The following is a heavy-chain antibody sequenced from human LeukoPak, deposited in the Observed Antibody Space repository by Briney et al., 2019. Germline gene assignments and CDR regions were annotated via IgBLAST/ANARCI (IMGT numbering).Heavy chain of an antibody. Sequence: GSLRLSCAASGFDFSINAMHWVRQAPGKGLEWVSLISYDGSKKYYADSVKGRFTISRDNSKNTLYLQMNSLRVEDTAVYYCAKDIKGTNYYYYGMGAWGQGTTVTVSS. CDR2: ISYDGSKK. CDR1: GFDFSINA. CDR3: AKDIKGTNYYYYGMGA. J-gene: IGHJ6*02. V-gene: IGHV3-30-3*01. D-gene: IGHD1-14*01.